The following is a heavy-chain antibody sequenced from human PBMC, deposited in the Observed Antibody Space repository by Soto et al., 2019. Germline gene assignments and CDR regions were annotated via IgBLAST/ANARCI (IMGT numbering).Heavy chain of an antibody. J-gene: IGHJ3*02. CDR3: AKAQGYMSGWYKLPLVTFDI. V-gene: IGHV3-30*18. CDR2: ISYDGSNK. D-gene: IGHD6-19*01. CDR1: GFPFGAYG. Sequence: GGSLRLSCAASGFPFGAYGIHWVRQAPGKGLEWVAVISYDGSNKYYADSVKGRFTISRDNSKNTLFLQMDSLRPDDTAVYYCAKAQGYMSGWYKLPLVTFDIWGQGTMVTVSS.